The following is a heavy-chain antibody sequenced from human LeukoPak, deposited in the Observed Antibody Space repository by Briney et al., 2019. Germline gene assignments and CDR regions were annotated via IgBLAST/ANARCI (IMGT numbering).Heavy chain of an antibody. CDR2: IYPGDSDT. J-gene: IGHJ4*02. CDR3: ARQPVAADYYFDY. Sequence: GESLKISCKGSGYSFTSYWIGWVRQMPGKGLEWMGIIYPGDSDTRYSPSFQGQVTISADKSISTAYLQWRSLKASDTVMYYCARQPVAADYYFDYWGQGTLVTVSS. CDR1: GYSFTSYW. V-gene: IGHV5-51*01. D-gene: IGHD6-13*01.